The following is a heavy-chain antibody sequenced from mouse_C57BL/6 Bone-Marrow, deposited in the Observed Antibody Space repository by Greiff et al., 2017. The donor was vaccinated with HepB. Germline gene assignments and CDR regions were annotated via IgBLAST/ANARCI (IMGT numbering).Heavy chain of an antibody. J-gene: IGHJ1*03. CDR2: IDPENGDT. V-gene: IGHV14-4*01. Sequence: VQLQQSGAELVRPGASVKLSCTASGFNIKDDYMHWVKQRPEQGLEWIGWIDPENGDTEYASKFQGKATITADTSSNTAYLQLSSRTSEDTAVYCCTETTVGYWYFDVWGTGTTVTVSS. CDR1: GFNIKDDY. CDR3: TETTVGYWYFDV. D-gene: IGHD1-1*01.